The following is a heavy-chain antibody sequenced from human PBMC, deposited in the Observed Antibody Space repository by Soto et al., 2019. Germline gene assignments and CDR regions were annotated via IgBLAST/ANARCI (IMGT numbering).Heavy chain of an antibody. J-gene: IGHJ3*02. CDR3: TRVGLTWVRNVFDM. Sequence: EVQLVDSGGGLVQPGGSLRLSCAASGFTFGSNWRHWVRQVPGKGLVWVSRINSDGSSTNYADSVKGRFTISRDNAKNTLYLQMNSLADEDTAVYYCTRVGLTWVRNVFDMWGQGTMVTVSS. V-gene: IGHV3-74*01. CDR2: INSDGSST. D-gene: IGHD1-1*01. CDR1: GFTFGSNW.